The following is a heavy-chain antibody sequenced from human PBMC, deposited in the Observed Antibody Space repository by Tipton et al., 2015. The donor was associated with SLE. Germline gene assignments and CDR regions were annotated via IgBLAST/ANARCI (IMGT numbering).Heavy chain of an antibody. CDR1: GFTFSDYY. J-gene: IGHJ6*02. Sequence: GSVRLSCAASGFTFSDYYMSWIRQAPGKGLEWVSYISSSGSTIYYADSVKGRFTISRDNAKNSLYLQMNSLRAEDTAVYYCARDGGYSYGSDYYYYYGMDVWGQGSTVTVSS. CDR3: ARDGGYSYGSDYYYYYGMDV. D-gene: IGHD5-18*01. V-gene: IGHV3-11*01. CDR2: ISSSGSTI.